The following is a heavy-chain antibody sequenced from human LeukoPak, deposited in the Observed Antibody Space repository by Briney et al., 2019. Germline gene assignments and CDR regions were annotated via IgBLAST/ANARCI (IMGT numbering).Heavy chain of an antibody. V-gene: IGHV4-31*03. Sequence: SETLSLTCTVSGGSITSGNYYWSWIRQHPGKGLEWIGYIYYSGSTYYNPSLKSRVTISVDTSKNQFSLKLSSVTAADTAVYYCARSPENPYCSSTSCHSYYFDYWGQGTLVTVSS. CDR1: GGSITSGNYY. J-gene: IGHJ4*02. D-gene: IGHD2-2*01. CDR2: IYYSGST. CDR3: ARSPENPYCSSTSCHSYYFDY.